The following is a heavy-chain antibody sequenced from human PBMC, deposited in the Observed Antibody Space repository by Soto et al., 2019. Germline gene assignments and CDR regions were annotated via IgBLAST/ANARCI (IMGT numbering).Heavy chain of an antibody. D-gene: IGHD3-16*02. V-gene: IGHV3-11*01. Sequence: PGGSLRLSCEASGFTFSDYYMSWIRQAPGKGLEWVSYISSSGSTIYYADSVKGRFTISRDNAKNSLYLQMNSLRAEDTAVYYCTRGPYDYVWGSDPPHFDYWGQGTLVTVSS. CDR2: ISSSGSTI. J-gene: IGHJ4*02. CDR3: TRGPYDYVWGSDPPHFDY. CDR1: GFTFSDYY.